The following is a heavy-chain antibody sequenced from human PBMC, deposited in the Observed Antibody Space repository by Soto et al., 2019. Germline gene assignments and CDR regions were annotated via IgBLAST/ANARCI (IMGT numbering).Heavy chain of an antibody. CDR1: GFTFSSYG. D-gene: IGHD6-13*01. Sequence: GGSLRLSCAASGFTFSSYGMHWVRQAPGKGLEWVAVIWYDGSNKYYADSVKGRFTISRDNSKNTLYLQMNSLRAEDTAVYYCARDSSSSRIAYWGKGTLVNVSS. CDR2: IWYDGSNK. V-gene: IGHV3-33*01. J-gene: IGHJ4*02. CDR3: ARDSSSSRIAY.